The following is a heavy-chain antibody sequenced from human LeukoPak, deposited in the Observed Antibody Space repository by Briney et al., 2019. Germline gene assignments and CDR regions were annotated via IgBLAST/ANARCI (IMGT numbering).Heavy chain of an antibody. J-gene: IGHJ6*02. D-gene: IGHD3-10*01. CDR3: ARSEVMYYYGSGSPDYYGMDV. CDR2: INPSGGST. CDR1: GYTFTSYY. V-gene: IGHV1-46*01. Sequence: GASVKVSCKASGYTFTSYYMHWVRQAPGQGLEWMGIINPSGGSTSYAQKFEDRVTMTRDTSTSTVYMELSSLRSEDTAVYYCARSEVMYYYGSGSPDYYGMDVWGQGTTVTVSS.